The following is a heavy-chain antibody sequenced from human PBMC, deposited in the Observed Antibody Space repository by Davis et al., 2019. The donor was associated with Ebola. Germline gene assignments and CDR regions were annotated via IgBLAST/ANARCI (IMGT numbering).Heavy chain of an antibody. CDR1: GGSISSYY. V-gene: IGHV4-59*01. J-gene: IGHJ6*02. Sequence: PSETLSLTCTVSGGSISSYYWSWIRQPPGKGLEWIGYIYYSGSTNYNPSLKSRVTISVDTSKNQFSLKLSSVTAADTAVYYCARVAIGGLLTAYYYGMDVWGQGTTVTVSS. D-gene: IGHD1-20*01. CDR2: IYYSGST. CDR3: ARVAIGGLLTAYYYGMDV.